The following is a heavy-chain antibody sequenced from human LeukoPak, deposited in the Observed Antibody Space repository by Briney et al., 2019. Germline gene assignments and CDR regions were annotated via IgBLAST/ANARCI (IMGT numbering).Heavy chain of an antibody. CDR3: ARSPRIGELLDY. J-gene: IGHJ4*02. V-gene: IGHV3-11*06. Sequence: PGGSLRLSCAASGFTFSDYYMSWIRQAPGKGLEWVSYISTSSSYTNYADSVKGRFTISRDNAKNSMYLQMNSLRAEDTAVYYCARSPRIGELLDYWGQGTLVTVSS. CDR1: GFTFSDYY. D-gene: IGHD3-10*01. CDR2: ISTSSSYT.